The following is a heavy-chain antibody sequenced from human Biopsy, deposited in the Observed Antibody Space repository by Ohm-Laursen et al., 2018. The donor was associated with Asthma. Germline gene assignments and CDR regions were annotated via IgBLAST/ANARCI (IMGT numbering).Heavy chain of an antibody. CDR1: GYTFTSNA. CDR2: LNPVNGNT. V-gene: IGHV1-3*01. D-gene: IGHD3-9*01. Sequence: SVKVSCKASGYTFTSNAIHWMRQAPGQSLEWMAWLNPVNGNTKYSQQFQGRVTITRDTSASTAYMDLSSLRSEDTAVYYCARTYYDFLTGQVNDAFAMWGQGTMVTVSS. J-gene: IGHJ3*02. CDR3: ARTYYDFLTGQVNDAFAM.